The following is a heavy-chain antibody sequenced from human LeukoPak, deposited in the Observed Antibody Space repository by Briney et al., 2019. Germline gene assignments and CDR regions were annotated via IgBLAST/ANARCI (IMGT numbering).Heavy chain of an antibody. D-gene: IGHD3-9*01. J-gene: IGHJ4*02. CDR1: GGSISSSSYY. V-gene: IGHV4-39*07. CDR3: ARGAPVLRYFDWLYYFDY. CDR2: IYYSGST. Sequence: PSETLSLTCTVSGGSISSSSYYWGWIRQPPGKGLEWIGSIYYSGSTYYNPSLKSRVTISVDTSKNQFSLKLSSVTAADTAVYYCARGAPVLRYFDWLYYFDYWGQGTLVTVSS.